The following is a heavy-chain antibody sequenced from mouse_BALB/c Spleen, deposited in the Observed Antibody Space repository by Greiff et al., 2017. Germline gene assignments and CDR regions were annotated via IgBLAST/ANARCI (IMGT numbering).Heavy chain of an antibody. CDR2: IDTSDSYT. D-gene: IGHD3-2*01. CDR1: GYTFTSYW. Sequence: VKLQESGAELAKPGASVKMSCKASGYTFTSYWMHWVKQRPGQGLEWIGAIDTSDSYTSYNQKFKGKATLTVDESSSTAYMQLSSLTSEDSAVYYCARSLTARATFWFAYWGQGTLVTVSA. CDR3: ARSLTARATFWFAY. V-gene: IGHV1-69*02. J-gene: IGHJ3*01.